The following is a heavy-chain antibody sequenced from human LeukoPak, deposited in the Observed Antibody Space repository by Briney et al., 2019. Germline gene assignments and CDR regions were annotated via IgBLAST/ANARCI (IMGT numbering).Heavy chain of an antibody. V-gene: IGHV3-11*01. CDR3: ARSRDIVVVPAARGSFDY. J-gene: IGHJ4*02. D-gene: IGHD2-2*01. CDR1: GFSFGGFY. Sequence: PGGSLRLSCAASGFSFGGFYMAWMRQPPGKGLQLLSFISGSGDVKKYVDSVRGRFTISRDNAKNSLYLQMDSLRGEDTAVYYCARSRDIVVVPAARGSFDYWGQGTLVTVSS. CDR2: ISGSGDVK.